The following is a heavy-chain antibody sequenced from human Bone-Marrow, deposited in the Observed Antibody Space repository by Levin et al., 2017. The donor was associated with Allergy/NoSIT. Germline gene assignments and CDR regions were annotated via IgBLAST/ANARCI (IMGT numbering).Heavy chain of an antibody. CDR3: ARGHFPYYDYGMDV. CDR2: VSAYSGNT. J-gene: IGHJ6*02. Sequence: TWVRQAPGRGLAWMGWVSAYSGNTNYALNLQDRVTMTPDTATNTAYMELSSLRSDDTAIYYCARGHFPYYDYGMDVWGQGTTVGVSS. V-gene: IGHV1-18*01.